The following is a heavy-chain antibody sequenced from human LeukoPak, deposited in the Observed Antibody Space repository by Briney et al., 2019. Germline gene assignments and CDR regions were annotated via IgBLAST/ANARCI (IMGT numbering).Heavy chain of an antibody. J-gene: IGHJ4*02. CDR3: ARDARVNYDFWSGYYTYYFDY. V-gene: IGHV3-7*01. CDR2: IKEDGSEE. CDR1: GFTFNTYW. D-gene: IGHD3-3*01. Sequence: GGSLRLSCAASGFTFNTYWMSWIRQAPGKGLEWVANIKEDGSEEYYVDSVKGRFTISRDNARNSLYLQMNSLRAEDTAVYYCARDARVNYDFWSGYYTYYFDYWGQGTLVTVSS.